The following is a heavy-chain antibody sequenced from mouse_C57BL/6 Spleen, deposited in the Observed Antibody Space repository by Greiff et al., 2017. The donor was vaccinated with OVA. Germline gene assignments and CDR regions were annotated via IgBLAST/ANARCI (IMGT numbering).Heavy chain of an antibody. Sequence: QVQLQQSGPGLVQPSQSLSITCTVSGFSLTSYGVHWVRQSPGKGLEWLGVIWRGGSTDYNAAFMSRLSITKDNSKSQVFFKMNSLQADDTAIYYCAKGGDSNYFYYAMDYWGQGTSVTVSS. V-gene: IGHV2-5*01. J-gene: IGHJ4*01. CDR3: AKGGDSNYFYYAMDY. D-gene: IGHD2-5*01. CDR1: GFSLTSYG. CDR2: IWRGGST.